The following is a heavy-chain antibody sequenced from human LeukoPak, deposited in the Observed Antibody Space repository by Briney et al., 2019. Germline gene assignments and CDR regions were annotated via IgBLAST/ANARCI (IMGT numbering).Heavy chain of an antibody. V-gene: IGHV4-59*08. CDR3: ARHSTPY. Sequence: SETLSLTCTVSGASISSYYWSWIRQPPGKGLEWIGYIYYSGNTKYNPSLKSRVTISLDTSKNQFSLRLRSVTAADTAVYYCARHSTPYWGQGTLVTVSS. J-gene: IGHJ4*02. CDR1: GASISSYY. CDR2: IYYSGNT.